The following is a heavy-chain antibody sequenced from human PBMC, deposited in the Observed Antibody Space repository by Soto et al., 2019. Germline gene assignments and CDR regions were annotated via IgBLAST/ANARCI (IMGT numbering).Heavy chain of an antibody. D-gene: IGHD2-21*01. V-gene: IGHV4-61*01. Sequence: QVQLQESGPGLVKPSETLSLTCTVPGGSVSIGTYYWSWIRQPPGKGLEWIGFIHYSGSTNSNPSLKSRVTMSVDTSKNQFSLKLTSVNAADTAVYFCTRGGDAYKNGHWGQGTLVTVSS. CDR1: GGSVSIGTYY. CDR3: TRGGDAYKNGH. J-gene: IGHJ4*02. CDR2: IHYSGST.